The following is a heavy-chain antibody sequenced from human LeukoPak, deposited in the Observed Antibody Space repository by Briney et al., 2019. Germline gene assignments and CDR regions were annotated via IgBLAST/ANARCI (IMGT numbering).Heavy chain of an antibody. CDR1: GGSFSGYY. J-gene: IGHJ4*02. D-gene: IGHD3-22*01. V-gene: IGHV4-34*01. CDR3: ASIYDSSGYYFDY. Sequence: PSETLSLTCAVYGGSFSGYYWSWIRQPPGKGLEWIGEINHSGSTNYNPSLKSRVTISVDTSKNQFSLKLSSVTAADTAVYYCASIYDSSGYYFDYWGQGTLVTVSS. CDR2: INHSGST.